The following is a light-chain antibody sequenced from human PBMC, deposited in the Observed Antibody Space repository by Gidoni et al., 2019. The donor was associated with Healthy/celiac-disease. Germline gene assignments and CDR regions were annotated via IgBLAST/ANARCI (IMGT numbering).Light chain of an antibody. V-gene: IGLV3-19*01. CDR2: GKN. CDR1: SLSNYY. Sequence: SSELTQDPAVSVALVQTVRITCQGDSLSNYYASWYQQKPGQAPLLVIYGKNIRPSGIPDRFSGSISGKTASLTITGAQAEDEADYYCSSRDSSGNPLVFGGGTTLTVL. CDR3: SSRDSSGNPLV. J-gene: IGLJ2*01.